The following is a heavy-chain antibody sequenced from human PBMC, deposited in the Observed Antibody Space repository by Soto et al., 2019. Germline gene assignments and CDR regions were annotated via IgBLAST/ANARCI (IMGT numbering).Heavy chain of an antibody. CDR2: IYYSGST. V-gene: IGHV4-59*01. CDR3: AKAQTRDGYRGYYYYGMDV. J-gene: IGHJ6*02. Sequence: PSETLSLTCTVSGGSIGSYYWSWIRQPPGKGLEWIGYIYYSGSTNYNPSLKSRVTISVDTSKNQFSLKLSSVTAADTAVYYCAKAQTRDGYRGYYYYGMDVWGQGTTVTVSS. D-gene: IGHD6-25*01. CDR1: GGSIGSYY.